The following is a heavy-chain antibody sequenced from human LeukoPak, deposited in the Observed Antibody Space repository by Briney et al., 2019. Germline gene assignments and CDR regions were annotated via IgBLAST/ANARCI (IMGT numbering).Heavy chain of an antibody. D-gene: IGHD6-19*01. CDR3: ARCIAVAEAFDY. Sequence: ASVKVSCKASGYTFTSYGISWVRQAPGQGLEWMGWISAYNGNTNYAQKLQGRVTMTTDTSTSTAYMELRSLRSGDTAVYYCARCIAVAEAFDYWGQGTLVTVSS. CDR2: ISAYNGNT. J-gene: IGHJ4*02. V-gene: IGHV1-18*01. CDR1: GYTFTSYG.